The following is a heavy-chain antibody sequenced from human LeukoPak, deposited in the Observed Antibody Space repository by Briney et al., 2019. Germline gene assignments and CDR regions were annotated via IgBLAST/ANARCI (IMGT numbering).Heavy chain of an antibody. CDR2: IIPIFGTA. D-gene: IGHD3-10*01. V-gene: IGHV1-69*05. J-gene: IGHJ4*02. Sequence: ASVKVSCKASGGTFSSYAISWVRQAPGQGLERMGRIIPIFGTANYAQKFQGRVTITTDESTSTAYMELSSLRSEDTAVYYCARDLEAYYYGSYRGGSCLDYWGQGTLVTVSS. CDR1: GGTFSSYA. CDR3: ARDLEAYYYGSYRGGSCLDY.